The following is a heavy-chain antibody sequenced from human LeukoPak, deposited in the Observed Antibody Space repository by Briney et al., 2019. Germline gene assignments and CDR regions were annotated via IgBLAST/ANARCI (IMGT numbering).Heavy chain of an antibody. CDR1: GYTFTSYG. V-gene: IGHV1-18*01. CDR3: ARSRVVPAAPVDY. D-gene: IGHD2-2*01. Sequence: ASVKVSCKASGYTFTSYGISWVRQAPGQGLEWMGWISAYNGNTNYAQKLQGRVTMTTGTSTSTAYMELRNLRSDDTAVYYCARSRVVPAAPVDYWGQGTLVTVSS. CDR2: ISAYNGNT. J-gene: IGHJ4*02.